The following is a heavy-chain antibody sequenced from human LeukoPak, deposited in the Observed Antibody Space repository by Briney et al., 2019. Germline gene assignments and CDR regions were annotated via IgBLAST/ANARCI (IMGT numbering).Heavy chain of an antibody. D-gene: IGHD4-17*01. CDR3: AKWSGDYPSYYLDY. CDR1: GFTFRSYG. V-gene: IGHV3-30*02. CDR2: IRSDGSSK. Sequence: GGSQTRDCAATGFTFRSYGLNWVRQAPGKELKWVALIRSDGSSKNYADSVKGRFTISRDASKNTVYLQMNSLRAEDTAVYPCAKWSGDYPSYYLDYWGQGTLVTVSS. J-gene: IGHJ4*02.